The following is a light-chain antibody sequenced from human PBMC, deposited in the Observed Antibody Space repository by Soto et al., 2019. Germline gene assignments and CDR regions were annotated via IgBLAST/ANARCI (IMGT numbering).Light chain of an antibody. CDR1: RSVSNNY. V-gene: IGKV3-20*01. CDR2: GAS. Sequence: DIVLTQSPGTLSLSPGERATLSCRASRSVSNNYFAWFQQKPGQAPRLLIYGASSRASGTPDRFSGSGSGTHFTLTISRLEPEDFAVYYCQQYGSSRALTFGGGTKVEIK. CDR3: QQYGSSRALT. J-gene: IGKJ4*01.